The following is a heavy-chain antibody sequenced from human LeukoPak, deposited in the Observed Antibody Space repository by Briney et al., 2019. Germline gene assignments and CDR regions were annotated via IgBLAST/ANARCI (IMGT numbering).Heavy chain of an antibody. CDR1: GFTFSSYW. Sequence: GGSLRLSCAAPGFTFSSYWMSWVRQAPGKGLEWVANIKQDGSEKYYVDSVKGRFTISRDNAKNSLYLQMNSPRAEDTAVYYCARDRSYYDFWSGYYARPAPDYWGQGTLVTVSS. V-gene: IGHV3-7*01. J-gene: IGHJ4*02. CDR2: IKQDGSEK. D-gene: IGHD3-3*01. CDR3: ARDRSYYDFWSGYYARPAPDY.